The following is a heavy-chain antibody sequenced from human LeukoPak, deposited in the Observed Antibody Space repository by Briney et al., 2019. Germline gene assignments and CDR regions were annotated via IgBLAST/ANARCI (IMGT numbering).Heavy chain of an antibody. Sequence: SQTLSLTCTISGDSVSSNSAAWNWIRQSPSRGLEWLGRTYYRSKWYTDYALSVKSRITINPDTSKNQLSLQLNSVTPEDTAVYYCARGYGYYFDYWGQGTLVTVSP. D-gene: IGHD5-18*01. CDR2: TYYRSKWYT. J-gene: IGHJ4*02. CDR1: GDSVSSNSAA. CDR3: ARGYGYYFDY. V-gene: IGHV6-1*01.